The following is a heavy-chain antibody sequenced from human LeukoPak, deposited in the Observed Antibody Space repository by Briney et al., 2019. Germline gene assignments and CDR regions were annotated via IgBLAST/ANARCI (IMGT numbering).Heavy chain of an antibody. Sequence: SETLSLTCTVSGGSIATYYWSWIRQPAGKAPEWIGRFYTSGTTNYNPSLKNRVTMSVDTSKNHFSLTLTSVTAADTAVYYCARGGRGEVGWLRSGYAFDIWGRGTMVTVSS. CDR2: FYTSGTT. D-gene: IGHD5-12*01. CDR1: GGSIATYY. J-gene: IGHJ3*02. CDR3: ARGGRGEVGWLRSGYAFDI. V-gene: IGHV4-4*07.